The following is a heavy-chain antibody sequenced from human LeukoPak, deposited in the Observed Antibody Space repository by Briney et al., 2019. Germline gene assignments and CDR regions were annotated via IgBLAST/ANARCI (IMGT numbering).Heavy chain of an antibody. Sequence: ASVKVSCKASGYTFTSYDINWVRQATGQGLEWMGRMNPNSGNTGYAQKFQGRVTMTRNTSISTAYMELSSLRSDDTAVYYCAREPYCSSTSCYQRPYYMDVWGKGTTVTVSS. CDR2: MNPNSGNT. CDR1: GYTFTSYD. V-gene: IGHV1-8*01. CDR3: AREPYCSSTSCYQRPYYMDV. J-gene: IGHJ6*03. D-gene: IGHD2-2*01.